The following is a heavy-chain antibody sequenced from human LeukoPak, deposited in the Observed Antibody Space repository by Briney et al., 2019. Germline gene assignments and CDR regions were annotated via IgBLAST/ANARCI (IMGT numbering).Heavy chain of an antibody. V-gene: IGHV3-48*03. CDR2: ISSSGSTI. D-gene: IGHD1-1*01. J-gene: IGHJ4*02. CDR3: ATLVNYWSFDY. Sequence: PGGSLRLSCAASGFTFSSYEMNWVRQAPGKGLEWVSYISSSGSTIYYADSVKGRFTISRDNAKNSLYPQMNSLRAEDTAVYYCATLVNYWSFDYWGQGTLVTVSS. CDR1: GFTFSSYE.